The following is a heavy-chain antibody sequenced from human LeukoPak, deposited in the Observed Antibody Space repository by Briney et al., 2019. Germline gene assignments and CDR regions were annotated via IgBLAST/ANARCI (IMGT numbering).Heavy chain of an antibody. CDR3: PKHSGSGYYSPFDF. CDR1: GFTFSSYA. Sequence: QPGGSLRLSCAASGFTFSSYAMNWVRQAPGRGLGWVSTISYNGGSTYYADSVEGRVTISRDNSKNTLYLQMNSLRAEDTAVYYCPKHSGSGYYSPFDFWGQGTLVTVSS. CDR2: ISYNGGST. V-gene: IGHV3-23*01. D-gene: IGHD3-22*01. J-gene: IGHJ4*02.